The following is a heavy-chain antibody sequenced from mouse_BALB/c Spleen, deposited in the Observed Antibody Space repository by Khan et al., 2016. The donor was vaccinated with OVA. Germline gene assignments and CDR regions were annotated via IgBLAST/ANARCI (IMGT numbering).Heavy chain of an antibody. CDR1: GFIFSRYS. CDR2: ISSGGDYT. Sequence: EVELVESGGDLVKPGGSLKLSCAASGFIFSRYSMSWVRQTPDKRLAWVATISSGGDYTYYPDSVKGRFTISSAYAKNTLYLQMSSLKSEDTAMYYGASHLTGSFAYWGQGTLGTVSA. CDR3: ASHLTGSFAY. D-gene: IGHD4-1*01. J-gene: IGHJ3*01. V-gene: IGHV5-6*01.